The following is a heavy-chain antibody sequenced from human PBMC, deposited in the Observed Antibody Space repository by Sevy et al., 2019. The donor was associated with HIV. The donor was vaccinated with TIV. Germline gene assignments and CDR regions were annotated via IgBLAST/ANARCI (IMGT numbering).Heavy chain of an antibody. V-gene: IGHV5-51*01. D-gene: IGHD6-13*01. CDR2: IYPGDSDT. CDR3: ARPRAAAEGLDAFDI. J-gene: IGHJ3*02. Sequence: GESLKISCKGSGYSFTSYWIGWVRQMPGKGLEWMGIIYPGDSDTRYSPSFQGQVTISADKSISTAYLQWSSLKASDTAMYYWARPRAAAEGLDAFDIWGQGTMVTVSS. CDR1: GYSFTSYW.